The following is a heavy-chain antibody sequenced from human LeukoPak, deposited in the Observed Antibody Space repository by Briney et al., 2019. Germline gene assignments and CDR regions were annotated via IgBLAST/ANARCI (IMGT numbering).Heavy chain of an antibody. CDR3: AKGLLPLPYYFDY. CDR1: GFTFSSYA. Sequence: GGSLRLSCAASGFTFSSYAMSWVRQAPGKGLEWVSAISGSGGRTYHADSVKGRFTISRDNSKNTLYLQMNSLRAEDTAVYYCAKGLLPLPYYFDYWGQGTLVTVSS. J-gene: IGHJ4*02. V-gene: IGHV3-23*01. CDR2: ISGSGGRT.